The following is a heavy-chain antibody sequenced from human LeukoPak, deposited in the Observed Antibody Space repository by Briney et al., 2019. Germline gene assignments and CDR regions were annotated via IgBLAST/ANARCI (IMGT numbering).Heavy chain of an antibody. CDR2: ISYEGSIK. J-gene: IGHJ4*02. Sequence: GGSMRLSCAASGVTFSSDAMHRVRQAPGKGLEWVEVISYEGSIKYYADSVKGRFTISRDNSQNTLSLQMNSLRAEDTALYYCARSAEDVVVITSVVDYWGQGTLVTVSS. D-gene: IGHD3-22*01. V-gene: IGHV3-30*04. CDR3: ARSAEDVVVITSVVDY. CDR1: GVTFSSDA.